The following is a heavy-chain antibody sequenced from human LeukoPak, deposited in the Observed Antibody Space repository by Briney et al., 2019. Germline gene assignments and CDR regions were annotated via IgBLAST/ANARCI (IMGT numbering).Heavy chain of an antibody. V-gene: IGHV3-48*03. D-gene: IGHD6-19*01. J-gene: IGHJ4*02. CDR3: ARDYSSGWYFGVPSFDY. CDR2: ISSSGSTI. Sequence: GGSLRLSCAASGFTFSSYEMNRVRQAPGKGLEWVSYISSSGSTIYYADSVKGRFTISRDNAKNSLYLQMNSLRAEDTAVYYCARDYSSGWYFGVPSFDYWGQGTLVTVSS. CDR1: GFTFSSYE.